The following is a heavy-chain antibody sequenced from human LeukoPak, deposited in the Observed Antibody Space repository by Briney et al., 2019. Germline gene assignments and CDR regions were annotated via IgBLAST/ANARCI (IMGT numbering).Heavy chain of an antibody. D-gene: IGHD3-3*01. CDR1: GGSISSGGYY. Sequence: SQTLSLTCTVSGGSISSGGYYWSWIRQPPGKGLEWIGYIYYSGSTYYNPSLKSRVTISVDTSKNQFSLKLSSVTAADTAVYYCASSNYDLWSGYGRAYYFDYWGQGTLVTVSS. CDR2: IYYSGST. V-gene: IGHV4-30-4*08. CDR3: ASSNYDLWSGYGRAYYFDY. J-gene: IGHJ4*02.